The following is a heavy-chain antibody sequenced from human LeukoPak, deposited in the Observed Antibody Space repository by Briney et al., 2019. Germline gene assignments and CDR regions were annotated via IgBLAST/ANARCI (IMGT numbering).Heavy chain of an antibody. CDR2: INHSGST. CDR3: ARVLDSSGYYYGFDP. Sequence: SETLSLTCAVYGGSFSGYYWSWIRQPPGKGLEWIGEINHSGSTNYNPSLKSRVTISVDTSKNQFSLKLSSVTAADTAVYYCARVLDSSGYYYGFDPWGQGTLVAVSS. V-gene: IGHV4-34*01. CDR1: GGSFSGYY. J-gene: IGHJ5*02. D-gene: IGHD3-22*01.